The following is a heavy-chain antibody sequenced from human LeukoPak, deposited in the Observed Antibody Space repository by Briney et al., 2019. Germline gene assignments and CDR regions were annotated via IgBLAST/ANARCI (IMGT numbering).Heavy chain of an antibody. Sequence: SETLSLTCSVSGGSISSYFLSWIRQPAGKGLEWIGRIHSGTTTYNPSLKSRVTMSLDTSKNQGSLTLRSVPAADTALYYCTRDSGTTGEVKFDPWGQGTLVTVSS. J-gene: IGHJ5*02. D-gene: IGHD4-17*01. CDR3: TRDSGTTGEVKFDP. CDR2: IHSGTT. V-gene: IGHV4-4*07. CDR1: GGSISSYF.